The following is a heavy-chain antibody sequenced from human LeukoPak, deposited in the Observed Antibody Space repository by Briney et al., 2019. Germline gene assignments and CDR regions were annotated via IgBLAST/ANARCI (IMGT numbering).Heavy chain of an antibody. CDR1: GGSISTSAFY. J-gene: IGHJ6*03. D-gene: IGHD2/OR15-2a*01. CDR3: ARQISDYYYYYMDV. CDR2: IYDSGNE. Sequence: SETLSLTCTVSGGSISTSAFYWGWIRQPPGEGLEWIGSIYDSGNEFYNPSLKSRVTIPADTSKNQFSLKLNSVTAADTAMYYCARQISDYYYYYMDVWGEGITVTVSS. V-gene: IGHV4-39*01.